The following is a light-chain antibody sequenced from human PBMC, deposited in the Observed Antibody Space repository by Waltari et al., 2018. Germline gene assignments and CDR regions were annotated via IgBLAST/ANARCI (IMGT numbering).Light chain of an antibody. CDR3: MQALQTPLT. Sequence: DLVMTQSPLSLPVTPGAPASISCSASQSLLHSNGYNYLDWYLQKPGQSPQLLIYLGSNRASGVPDRFSGSGSGTDFTLKISRVEAEDVGVFYCMQALQTPLTFGGGTKVEIK. CDR1: QSLLHSNGYNY. CDR2: LGS. V-gene: IGKV2-28*01. J-gene: IGKJ4*01.